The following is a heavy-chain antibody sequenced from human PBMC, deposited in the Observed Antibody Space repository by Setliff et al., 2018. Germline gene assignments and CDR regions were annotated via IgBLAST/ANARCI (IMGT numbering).Heavy chain of an antibody. D-gene: IGHD2-2*01. J-gene: IGHJ3*02. CDR1: GGSISSGGYY. CDR2: IYYSGST. V-gene: IGHV4-31*03. CDR3: TRVARVVLSRNAFDI. Sequence: PSETLSLTCTVSGGSISSGGYYWSWIRQHPGKGLEWIGYIYYSGSTYYNPSLKSRVTISVDTSKNRFSLKLSSVTAADTAVYYCTRVARVVLSRNAFDIWGQGTMVTVSS.